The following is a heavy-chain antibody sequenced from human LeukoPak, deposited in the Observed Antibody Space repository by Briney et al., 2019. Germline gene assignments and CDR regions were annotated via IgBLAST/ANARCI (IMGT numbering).Heavy chain of an antibody. CDR1: GGSISSYY. V-gene: IGHV4-59*08. Sequence: KSSETLSLTCTVSGGSISSYYWSWIRQPPGKGLEWIGYIYYSGSTNYNPSLKSRVTISVDTSKNQFSLKLSSVTAADTAVYYCARHSIRTRWTNFDYWGQGTLVTVSS. CDR2: IYYSGST. J-gene: IGHJ4*02. CDR3: ARHSIRTRWTNFDY. D-gene: IGHD4-23*01.